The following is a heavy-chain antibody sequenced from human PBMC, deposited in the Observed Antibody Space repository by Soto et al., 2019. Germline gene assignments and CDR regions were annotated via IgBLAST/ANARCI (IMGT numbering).Heavy chain of an antibody. Sequence: ASVKVSCKASGGTFSSYTISWVRQAPGQGLEWMGRIIPILGIANYAQKFQGRVTITADKSTSTAYMELSSLRSEDTAVYYCARETYGSGSYYLPKYNWFDPWG. CDR1: GGTFSSYT. J-gene: IGHJ5*02. V-gene: IGHV1-69*04. D-gene: IGHD3-10*01. CDR3: ARETYGSGSYYLPKYNWFDP. CDR2: IIPILGIA.